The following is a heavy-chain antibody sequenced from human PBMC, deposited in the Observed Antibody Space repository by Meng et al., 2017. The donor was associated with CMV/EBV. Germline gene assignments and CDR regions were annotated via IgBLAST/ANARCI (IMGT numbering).Heavy chain of an antibody. CDR2: ISGSGGST. D-gene: IGHD3-16*01. Sequence: GESLKISCAASGFTFSDYYMSWIRQAPGKGLEWVSYISGSGGSTYYADSVTGRVTISRDNSKNTLYLQMNSLRAEDTAVYYCAKDQGAYDWGRGEEKRERGGKG. J-gene: IGHJ6*03. CDR3: AKDQGAYDWGRGEEKRER. V-gene: IGHV3-23*01. CDR1: GFTFSDYY.